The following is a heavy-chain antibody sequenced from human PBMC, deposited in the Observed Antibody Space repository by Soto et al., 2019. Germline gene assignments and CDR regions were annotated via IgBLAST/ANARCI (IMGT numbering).Heavy chain of an antibody. D-gene: IGHD3-3*01. J-gene: IGHJ5*02. V-gene: IGHV3-11*06. CDR3: ARESRFLEWLSLNWFDP. Sequence: GGSLRLSCAASGFTFSDYYMSWIRQAPGKGLEWVSYISSSSSYTNYADSVKGRFTISRDNAKNSLYLQMNSLRAEDTAVYYCARESRFLEWLSLNWFDPWGQGTLVTVS. CDR2: ISSSSSYT. CDR1: GFTFSDYY.